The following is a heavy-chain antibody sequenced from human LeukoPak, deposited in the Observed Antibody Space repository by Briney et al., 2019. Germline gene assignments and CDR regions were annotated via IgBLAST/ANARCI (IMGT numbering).Heavy chain of an antibody. Sequence: GESLKISCKGSGYNFTTFWIGWVRQMPGKGLEWMGIIHPGDSDTRYSPSFQGQVTISADKSISTASLQWSSLKASDTAMFYCARQDVFSITRCYNSYDIWGQGTMVTVSS. CDR2: IHPGDSDT. J-gene: IGHJ3*02. CDR3: ARQDVFSITRCYNSYDI. CDR1: GYNFTTFW. V-gene: IGHV5-51*01. D-gene: IGHD3-3*01.